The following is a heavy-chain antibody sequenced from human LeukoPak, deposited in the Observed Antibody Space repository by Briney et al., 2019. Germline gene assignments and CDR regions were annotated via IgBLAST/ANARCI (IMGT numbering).Heavy chain of an antibody. J-gene: IGHJ6*03. Sequence: SETLSLTCTVSGYSISSGYYWGWIRQPPGKGLEWIGSIYHSGSTYYNPSLNSRVTISVDTSKNQFSLKLSSVTAADTAVYYCARGGRDTSEYYDFWSGSNRLYYYYYMDVWGKGTTVTVSS. D-gene: IGHD3-3*01. CDR3: ARGGRDTSEYYDFWSGSNRLYYYYYMDV. V-gene: IGHV4-38-2*02. CDR2: IYHSGST. CDR1: GYSISSGYY.